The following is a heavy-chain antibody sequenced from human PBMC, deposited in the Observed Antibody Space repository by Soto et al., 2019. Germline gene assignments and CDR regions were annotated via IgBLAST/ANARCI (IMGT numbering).Heavy chain of an antibody. D-gene: IGHD3-22*01. J-gene: IGHJ3*01. V-gene: IGHV3-48*01. CDR3: ARDQLYYNDISGRPLNAFDV. CDR1: GFTFRNYC. Sequence: GVSPRLSFAASGFTFRNYCMNWVRQAPGKGLEWVSYIGIGSSTKYYADSVKGRFTISRDNAKNSLYLQMNSLRAEDTAVYYCARDQLYYNDISGRPLNAFDVWGQGTMVTVSS. CDR2: IGIGSSTK.